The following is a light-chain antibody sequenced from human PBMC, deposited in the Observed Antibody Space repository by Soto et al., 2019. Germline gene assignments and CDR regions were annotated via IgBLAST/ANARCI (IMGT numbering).Light chain of an antibody. V-gene: IGLV2-23*01. CDR1: SSDVGSYNL. J-gene: IGLJ1*01. CDR3: CSYAGSSTYV. CDR2: EGS. Sequence: QSALTQPASVSGSPGQSITISCTETSSDVGSYNLVAWYQQHPGKAPKLMVYEGSKRPSGVSNRFSGSKSGNTASLTISGLQAEDEADYYCCSYAGSSTYVFGTGTKVTGL.